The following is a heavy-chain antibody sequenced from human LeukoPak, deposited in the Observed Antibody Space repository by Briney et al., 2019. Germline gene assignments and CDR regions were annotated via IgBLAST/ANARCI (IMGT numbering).Heavy chain of an antibody. J-gene: IGHJ6*02. CDR3: ARVLSTRYCSSTSCYYPRFPRYYYGMDV. V-gene: IGHV1-46*01. CDR2: INPSGGST. Sequence: ASVKVSCKASGYTFTSYYMYWVRQAPGQGLEWMGIINPSGGSTSYAQKFQGRVTMTRDTSTSTVYMELSSLRSEDTAVYYCARVLSTRYCSSTSCYYPRFPRYYYGMDVWGQGTTVTVSS. CDR1: GYTFTSYY. D-gene: IGHD2-2*01.